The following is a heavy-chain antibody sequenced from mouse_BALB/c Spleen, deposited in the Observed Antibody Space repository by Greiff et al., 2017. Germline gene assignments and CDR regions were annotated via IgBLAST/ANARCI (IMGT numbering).Heavy chain of an antibody. CDR2: INSNGGST. Sequence: EVKLVESGGGLVQPGGSLKLSCAASGFTFSSYGMSWVRQTPDKRLELVATINSNGGSTYYPDSVKGRFTISRDNAKNTLYLQMSSLKSEDTAMYYCARGRRYFDVWGAGTTVTVSS. V-gene: IGHV5-6-3*01. CDR1: GFTFSSYG. J-gene: IGHJ1*01. CDR3: ARGRRYFDV.